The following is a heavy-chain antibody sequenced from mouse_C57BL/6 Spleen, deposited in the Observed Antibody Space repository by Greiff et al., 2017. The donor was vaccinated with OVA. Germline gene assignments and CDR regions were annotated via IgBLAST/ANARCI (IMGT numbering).Heavy chain of an antibody. CDR3: ARRWLEYYFDY. V-gene: IGHV1-19*01. Sequence: VQLQQSGPVLVKPGASVKMSCKASGYTFTDYYMNWVKQSHGKSLEWIGVINPYNGGTSYNQEVKGKATLTVDKSSSTAYMELNSLTSEDSAVYYCARRWLEYYFDYWGQGTTLTVSS. CDR2: INPYNGGT. J-gene: IGHJ2*01. CDR1: GYTFTDYY. D-gene: IGHD2-3*01.